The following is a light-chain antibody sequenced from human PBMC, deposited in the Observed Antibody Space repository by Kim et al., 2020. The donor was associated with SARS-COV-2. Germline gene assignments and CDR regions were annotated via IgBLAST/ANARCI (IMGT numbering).Light chain of an antibody. CDR3: SSYAGSNNLV. CDR2: EVS. V-gene: IGLV2-8*01. CDR1: SSDVGGYNY. Sequence: GQSVTISCTRHSSDVGGYNYDSWYQQHPGKAPKLMIYEVSKRPSGVPDRFSGSKSGNTASLTVSGLQAEDEADYYCSSYAGSNNLVFGGGTQLTVL. J-gene: IGLJ2*01.